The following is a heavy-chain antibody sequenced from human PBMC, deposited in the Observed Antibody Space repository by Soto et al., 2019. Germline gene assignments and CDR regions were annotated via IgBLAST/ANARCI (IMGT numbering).Heavy chain of an antibody. CDR2: IYYSGST. CDR3: ASRSLPDYDSTDYYLPFDY. J-gene: IGHJ4*02. V-gene: IGHV4-39*01. D-gene: IGHD3-22*01. Sequence: SETLSLTCTVSSGSISSSAHNWGWIRQPPGKGLEWIGNIYYSGSTYYNPSLKSRVTIFVDTSKNQFSLKLSSVTAADTAVYCCASRSLPDYDSTDYYLPFDYWGQGALVTVSS. CDR1: SGSISSSAHN.